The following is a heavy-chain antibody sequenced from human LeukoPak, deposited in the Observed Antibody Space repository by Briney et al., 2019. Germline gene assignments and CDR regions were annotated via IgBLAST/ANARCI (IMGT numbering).Heavy chain of an antibody. J-gene: IGHJ4*02. D-gene: IGHD5-18*01. CDR3: ARDLYSYGCYFDY. CDR2: INPSGGST. CDR1: GYTFTSYG. V-gene: IGHV1-46*01. Sequence: ASVKVSCKASGYTFTSYGISWVRQAPGQGLEWMGIINPSGGSTSYAQKFQGRVTMTRDTSTSTVYMELSSLRSEDTAVYYCARDLYSYGCYFDYWGQGTLVTVSS.